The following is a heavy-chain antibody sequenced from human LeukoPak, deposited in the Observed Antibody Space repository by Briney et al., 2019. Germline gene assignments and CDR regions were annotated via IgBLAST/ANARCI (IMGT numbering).Heavy chain of an antibody. Sequence: GGSLRLSCAASGLTFSNYGMHWVRQAPGKGLEWVAFIEFDGSKLYYADSVKGRFTVSRDNSKNTLYLQMNSLRAEDTAMYYCAKDSAFYYIDVWGKGTTVIISS. J-gene: IGHJ6*03. CDR1: GLTFSNYG. CDR2: IEFDGSKL. D-gene: IGHD3-10*01. CDR3: AKDSAFYYIDV. V-gene: IGHV3-30*02.